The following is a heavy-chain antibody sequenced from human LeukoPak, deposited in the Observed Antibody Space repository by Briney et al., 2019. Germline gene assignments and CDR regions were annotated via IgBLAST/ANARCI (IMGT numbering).Heavy chain of an antibody. Sequence: PGRTLRLSCAASGFTFSSYGMRWVRQAPGKGLEWVADIWYDGSNKYYADSVKGRFTISRDNSKNTLYLQMNSLRAEDTAVYYCTRTTMVRGVIISGWRQGTLVTVSS. CDR2: IWYDGSNK. CDR1: GFTFSSYG. J-gene: IGHJ4*02. V-gene: IGHV3-33*01. CDR3: TRTTMVRGVIISG. D-gene: IGHD3-10*01.